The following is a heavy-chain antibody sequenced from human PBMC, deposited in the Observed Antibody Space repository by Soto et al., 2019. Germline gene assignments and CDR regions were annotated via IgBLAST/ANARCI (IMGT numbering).Heavy chain of an antibody. D-gene: IGHD1-26*01. CDR2: TYYRSKWYN. CDR3: ARDLGRVVGATLPNYYYGMDV. Sequence: SQTLSLTCAISGDSVSSNSAAWNWIRQSPSRGLEWLGRTYYRSKWYNDYAVSVKSRITINPDTSKNQFSLQLNSVTPEDTAVYYCARDLGRVVGATLPNYYYGMDVWGQGTTVTVSS. J-gene: IGHJ6*02. V-gene: IGHV6-1*01. CDR1: GDSVSSNSAA.